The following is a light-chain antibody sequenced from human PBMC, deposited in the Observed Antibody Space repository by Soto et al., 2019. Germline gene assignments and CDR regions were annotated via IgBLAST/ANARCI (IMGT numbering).Light chain of an antibody. Sequence: QSVLTQPASVSGSPGQSITISCTGTSSDFGNYNLVSWYQQHPGKVPKLILFEVNKRPSGVSGRFSGSKSGNTASLTISGXQAEDEADYSCCSFTSSNTHVFGTGTRSPS. V-gene: IGLV2-23*02. CDR1: SSDFGNYNL. CDR3: CSFTSSNTHV. J-gene: IGLJ1*01. CDR2: EVN.